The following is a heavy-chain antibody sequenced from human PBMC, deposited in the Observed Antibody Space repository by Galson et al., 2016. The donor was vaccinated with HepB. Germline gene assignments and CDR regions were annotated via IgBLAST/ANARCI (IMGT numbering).Heavy chain of an antibody. CDR3: ARDANWNLDY. V-gene: IGHV1-18*01. J-gene: IGHJ4*02. D-gene: IGHD1-1*01. Sequence: SGSTNYAQKVQDRITMTTDTSTRTVYMELRSLTSDDTAVYYCARDANWNLDYWGQGTLVTVSS. CDR2: SGST.